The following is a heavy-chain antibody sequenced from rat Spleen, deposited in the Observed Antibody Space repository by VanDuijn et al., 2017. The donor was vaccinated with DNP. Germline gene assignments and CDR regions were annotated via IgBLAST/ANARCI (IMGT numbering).Heavy chain of an antibody. CDR1: GFSLSTFGES. D-gene: IGHD1-5*01. CDR2: IWWNDDK. CDR3: ARRGLGTTPFDY. J-gene: IGHJ2*01. V-gene: IGHV8-28*01. Sequence: QFTLRESGPGILQPSQTLTLTCSLSGFSLSTFGESVGWIRQSSGQGLEWLAVIWWNDDKFYNPSLKNRLVISKDTSNNQAFLKITDMDSADSAVYYCARRGLGTTPFDYWGQGLMVTVSS.